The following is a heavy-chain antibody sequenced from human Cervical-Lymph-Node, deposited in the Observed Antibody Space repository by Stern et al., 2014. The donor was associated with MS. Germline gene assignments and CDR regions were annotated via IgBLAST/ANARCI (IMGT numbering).Heavy chain of an antibody. CDR3: AREMIAAAGTIPFDY. Sequence: VQLVESGGGVVQPGRSLRLSCAASGFTFSNYAMHWVRQAPGKGLEWVAVISYDGSNKYYADSVKGRFTISRDNSKNTLYLQMNSLRAEDTAVYYCAREMIAAAGTIPFDYWGQGTLVTVSS. V-gene: IGHV3-30*01. CDR2: ISYDGSNK. CDR1: GFTFSNYA. J-gene: IGHJ4*02. D-gene: IGHD6-13*01.